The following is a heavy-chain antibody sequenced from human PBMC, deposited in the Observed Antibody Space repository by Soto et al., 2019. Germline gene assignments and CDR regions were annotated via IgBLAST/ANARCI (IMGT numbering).Heavy chain of an antibody. V-gene: IGHV1-18*04. Sequence: QVPLVQSGAEVKKPGASVKVSCKASGYTFTSYGISWVRQAPGQGLEWMGWISAYNGNTNYAQKLQGRVTMTTDTSTSTAYMELRSLRSDDTAVYYCARDLLAAAAVPVGWFDPWGQGTLVTVSS. CDR3: ARDLLAAAAVPVGWFDP. J-gene: IGHJ5*02. CDR2: ISAYNGNT. CDR1: GYTFTSYG. D-gene: IGHD6-13*01.